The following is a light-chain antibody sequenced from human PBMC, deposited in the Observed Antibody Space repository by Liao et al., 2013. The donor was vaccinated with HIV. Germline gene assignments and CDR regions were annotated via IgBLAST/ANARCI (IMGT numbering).Light chain of an antibody. J-gene: IGLJ3*02. CDR3: QVWDSSRGV. Sequence: SYVLTQAPSVSVAPGKTARITCGGNNIGSKSVHWYQQKPGQAPVVIIYYDSDRPSGIPERFSGSNSGNTATLTISRVEAGDEADYYCQVWDSSRGVFGGGTKLTVL. CDR2: YDS. V-gene: IGLV3-21*04. CDR1: NIGSKS.